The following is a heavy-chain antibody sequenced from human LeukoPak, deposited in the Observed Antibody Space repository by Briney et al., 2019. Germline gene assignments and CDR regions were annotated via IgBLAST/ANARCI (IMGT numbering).Heavy chain of an antibody. V-gene: IGHV4-39*01. CDR1: GGSISRSSYY. J-gene: IGHJ5*02. D-gene: IGHD3-10*01. Sequence: SETLSLTCTVSGGSISRSSYYWGWIRQPPGKGLEWIGSIYYSGSTYYNPSLKSRVSISVDTSKNQFSLKLSSVTAADTAVYSCARLSSITMDRGVNLFDPWGQGTLVSVSS. CDR3: ARLSSITMDRGVNLFDP. CDR2: IYYSGST.